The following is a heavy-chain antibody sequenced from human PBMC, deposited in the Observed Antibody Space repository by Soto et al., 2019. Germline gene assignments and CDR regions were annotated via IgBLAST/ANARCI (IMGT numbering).Heavy chain of an antibody. CDR1: GFTFSGSA. D-gene: IGHD1-20*01. Sequence: PGGSLRLSCAASGFTFSGSAMHWVRQASGKGLEWVGRIRSKANSYATAYAASVKGRFTISRDDSKNTAYLQMNSLKTEDTAVYYCTRLGYNWNIRRYYYFMDLWGKGTSVTVSS. V-gene: IGHV3-73*01. CDR3: TRLGYNWNIRRYYYFMDL. CDR2: IRSKANSYAT. J-gene: IGHJ6*03.